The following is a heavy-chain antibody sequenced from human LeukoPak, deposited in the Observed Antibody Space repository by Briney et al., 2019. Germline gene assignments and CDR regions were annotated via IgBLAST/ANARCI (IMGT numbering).Heavy chain of an antibody. CDR3: ARDRSWIQLWSAFDI. J-gene: IGHJ3*02. V-gene: IGHV3-23*01. CDR1: GFTFSSYG. CDR2: ISATGGTT. D-gene: IGHD5-18*01. Sequence: GGSLRLSCAASGFTFSSYGMSWVRQAPGKGLEWVSAISATGGTTYYADSVKGRFTISRDNAKNSLYLQMNSLRAEDTAVYYCARDRSWIQLWSAFDIWGQGTMVTVSS.